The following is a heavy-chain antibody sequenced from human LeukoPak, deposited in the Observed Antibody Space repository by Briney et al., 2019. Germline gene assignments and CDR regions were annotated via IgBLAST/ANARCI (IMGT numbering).Heavy chain of an antibody. CDR3: ARDRGTMVRGDHGVDY. J-gene: IGHJ4*02. V-gene: IGHV4-59*01. Sequence: PETLSLTXTVSGGSISNYYWSWIRQPPGKGLDWIGYIYYSGSTNYNPSLNSRVTMSVDTSKNQFSLKLSSVTAADTAVYYCARDRGTMVRGDHGVDYWGQGTLVTVSS. D-gene: IGHD3-10*01. CDR2: IYYSGST. CDR1: GGSISNYY.